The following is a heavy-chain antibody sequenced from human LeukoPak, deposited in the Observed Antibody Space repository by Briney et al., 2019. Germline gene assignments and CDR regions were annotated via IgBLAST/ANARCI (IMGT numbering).Heavy chain of an antibody. CDR2: IYYGGST. CDR3: ARDTSGWYFDY. CDR1: GCSISSYY. D-gene: IGHD6-19*01. J-gene: IGHJ4*02. Sequence: KPSETLSLTCTVSGCSISSYYWSWIRQPPGKGLEWIAYIYYGGSTSYNPSLKSRVTISVDTSKNQFSLKLSSVTAADTAVYYCARDTSGWYFDYWGQGTLVTVSS. V-gene: IGHV4-59*01.